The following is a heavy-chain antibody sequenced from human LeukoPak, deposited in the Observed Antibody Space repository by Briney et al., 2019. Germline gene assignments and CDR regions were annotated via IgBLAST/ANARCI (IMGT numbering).Heavy chain of an antibody. D-gene: IGHD3-10*01. V-gene: IGHV6-1*01. J-gene: IGHJ3*02. Sequence: SQTLSLTCAISGDSVSSNSAAWNWIRQSPSRALEWLGRTYYRSKWFNGYAVSVKSRITVNPDTSKNQFSLQLSSVTPEDTAVYFCARGFGYGFDIWGQGTMVTVSS. CDR3: ARGFGYGFDI. CDR2: TYYRSKWFN. CDR1: GDSVSSNSAA.